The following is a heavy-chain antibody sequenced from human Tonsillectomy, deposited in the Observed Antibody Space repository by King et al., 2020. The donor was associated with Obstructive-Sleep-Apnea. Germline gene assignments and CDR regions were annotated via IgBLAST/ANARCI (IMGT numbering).Heavy chain of an antibody. Sequence: VQLQQWGAGLLKPSETLSLTCAVYGGSVNGYYWSLIRQPPGKGLEWIGEINHSASTNYNPSLKSRVTISIDTSNNQFSLKLRSVTAADTAVYYCARVPGNWFDPWGQGTLVIVSS. J-gene: IGHJ5*02. CDR1: GGSVNGYY. V-gene: IGHV4-34*01. CDR3: ARVPGNWFDP. CDR2: INHSAST.